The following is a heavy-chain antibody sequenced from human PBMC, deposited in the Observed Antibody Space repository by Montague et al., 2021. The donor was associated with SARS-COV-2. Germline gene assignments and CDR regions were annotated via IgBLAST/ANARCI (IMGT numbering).Heavy chain of an antibody. D-gene: IGHD6-19*01. V-gene: IGHV3-30-3*01. CDR1: GFTFSSYA. CDR3: ARDHGSGWFTFDY. CDR2: ISYDGSNK. Sequence: SLRLSCAASGFTFSSYAMHWVRQAPGKGLEWVAVISYDGSNKYYADSVKGRFTISRDNSKNTLYLQMNSLRAEDTAVYYCARDHGSGWFTFDYWGQGTLVTVSS. J-gene: IGHJ4*02.